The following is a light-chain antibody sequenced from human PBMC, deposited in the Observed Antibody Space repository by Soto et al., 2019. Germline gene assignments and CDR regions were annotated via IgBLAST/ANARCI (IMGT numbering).Light chain of an antibody. CDR2: AAS. CDR3: QQSYSTPYS. V-gene: IGKV1-39*01. Sequence: DIQMTESPSSLSASGGERVRITCRASQSISNYLNWYQQKPGEAPKFLIYAASSLQSGVPSRFSGSGSGTDFTLTISSLQPEDFATYYCQQSYSTPYSFGQGTKVDIK. J-gene: IGKJ2*03. CDR1: QSISNY.